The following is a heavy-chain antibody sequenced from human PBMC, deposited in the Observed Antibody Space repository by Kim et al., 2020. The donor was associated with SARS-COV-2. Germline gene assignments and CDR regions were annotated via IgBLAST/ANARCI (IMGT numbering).Heavy chain of an antibody. CDR3: ARARSGSYRDAFDI. V-gene: IGHV3-33*01. Sequence: YADPVKGRVPISRDNSKNPLYLQMNSLRAEDTAIYYCARARSGSYRDAFDIWGQGTMVTVSS. D-gene: IGHD1-26*01. J-gene: IGHJ3*02.